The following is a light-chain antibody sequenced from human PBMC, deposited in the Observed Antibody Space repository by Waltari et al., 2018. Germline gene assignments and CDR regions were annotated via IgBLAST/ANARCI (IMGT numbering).Light chain of an antibody. V-gene: IGLV2-14*01. Sequence: QSVLTQPASVSGSPGQSITISCTGTNSDIGSYSYVSWYQQYPGKAPKLLIYDLTERPSGVSTRFSGSKSGNTASLTISGLQAGDEVDYFCSSYTGRGTVIFGRGTMVTVL. CDR3: SSYTGRGTVI. J-gene: IGLJ2*01. CDR1: NSDIGSYSY. CDR2: DLT.